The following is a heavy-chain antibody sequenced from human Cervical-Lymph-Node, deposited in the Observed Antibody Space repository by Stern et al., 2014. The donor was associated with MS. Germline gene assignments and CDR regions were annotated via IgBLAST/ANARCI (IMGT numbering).Heavy chain of an antibody. CDR1: GGSISSSGYY. J-gene: IGHJ5*02. D-gene: IGHD1-26*01. CDR3: ATTRWDLFTWNWFDP. CDR2: IHDSGST. Sequence: VQLVESGPGLVKPSQTLSLTCTVSGGSISSSGYYWSWIRQPADKGLEWIGRIHDSGSTYYNPYLKSRVNISMDTAQHPFSLKLPSVTAADTAVYYCATTRWDLFTWNWFDPWGQGTLVTVSS. V-gene: IGHV4-61*02.